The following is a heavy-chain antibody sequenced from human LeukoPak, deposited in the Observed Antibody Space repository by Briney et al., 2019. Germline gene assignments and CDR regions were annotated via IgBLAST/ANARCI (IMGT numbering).Heavy chain of an antibody. J-gene: IGHJ4*02. CDR2: ISSSSSYI. CDR1: GSTYSCYS. V-gene: IGHV3-21*01. D-gene: IGHD3-22*01. CDR3: ARDLRSSGYYAFDY. Sequence: GGSLRLSCAASGSTYSCYSMNWVRQAPGKGLEWVSSISSSSSYIYYADSLKGRFTISRDNAKNSLYLQMNSLRAEDTAVYYCARDLRSSGYYAFDYWGQGTLVTVSS.